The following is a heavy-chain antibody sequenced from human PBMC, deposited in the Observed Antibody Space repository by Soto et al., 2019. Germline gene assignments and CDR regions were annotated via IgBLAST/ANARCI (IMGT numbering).Heavy chain of an antibody. D-gene: IGHD5-18*01. V-gene: IGHV1-3*01. CDR3: AKDGWVTTWRLGP. CDR2: IDVANGYT. J-gene: IGHJ5*02. CDR1: GFTFTDYG. Sequence: QVQLVQSGAEVKKLGASVKVSCKASGFTFTDYGLHWVRQAPGQRLEWMGWIDVANGYTKYSQKFQDRVIITRDTSASTGYMELSSLRSEDTAVYYCAKDGWVTTWRLGPWGQGALVTVSS.